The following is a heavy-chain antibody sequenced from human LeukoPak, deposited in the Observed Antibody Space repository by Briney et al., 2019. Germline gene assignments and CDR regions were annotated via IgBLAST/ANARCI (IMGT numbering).Heavy chain of an antibody. D-gene: IGHD1-26*01. CDR2: IYYSGST. V-gene: IGHV4-61*08. J-gene: IGHJ4*02. CDR3: ARDRRSGSYYEFDY. Sequence: SQTLSPTCTVSGGSISSGGYYWSWIRQPPGKGLEWIGYIYYSGSTNYNPSLKSRVTISVDTSKNQFSLKLSSVTAADTAVYYCARDRRSGSYYEFDYWGQGTLVTVSS. CDR1: GGSISSGGYY.